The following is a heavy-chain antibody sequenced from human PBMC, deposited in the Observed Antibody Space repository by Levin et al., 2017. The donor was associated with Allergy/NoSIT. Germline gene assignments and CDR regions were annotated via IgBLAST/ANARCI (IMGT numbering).Heavy chain of an antibody. D-gene: IGHD3-3*01. CDR3: AREGNFWSGYDH. CDR1: GFTLSSYW. V-gene: IGHV3-74*01. Sequence: GESLKISCAASGFTLSSYWMHWVRQAPGKGLVWVSRINSDGSSTNYADSVKGRFTISRDNAKNTLYLQMNSLRAEDTAVYYCAREGNFWSGYDHWGQGTLVTVSS. J-gene: IGHJ5*02. CDR2: INSDGSST.